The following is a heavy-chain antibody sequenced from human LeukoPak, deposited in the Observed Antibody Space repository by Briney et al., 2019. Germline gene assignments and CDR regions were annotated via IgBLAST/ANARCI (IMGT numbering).Heavy chain of an antibody. CDR2: IIPIFGTA. D-gene: IGHD1-26*01. CDR3: ARSHPGGSYGNFDY. CDR1: GGTFISYA. V-gene: IGHV1-69*13. Sequence: ASVKVSCKASGGTFISYAISWVRQAPGQGLEWMGGIIPIFGTANYAQKFQGRVTITADESTSTAYMELSSLRSEDTAVYYCARSHPGGSYGNFDYWGQGTLVTVSS. J-gene: IGHJ4*02.